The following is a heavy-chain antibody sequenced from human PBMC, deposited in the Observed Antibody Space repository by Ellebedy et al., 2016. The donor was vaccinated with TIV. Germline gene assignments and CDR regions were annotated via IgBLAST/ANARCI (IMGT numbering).Heavy chain of an antibody. J-gene: IGHJ6*02. CDR2: IYYSGST. V-gene: IGHV4-59*01. CDR3: ARHGRLYGSGSYYGYSYYGMDV. Sequence: MPSETLSLTCSVSGCTISGYYWSWIRQPPGKGLEWIAYIYYSGSTNYNPSLKSRVTISLDTSKNQFSLRLSSVTAADTAVYYCARHGRLYGSGSYYGYSYYGMDVWGQGTTVTISS. CDR1: GCTISGYY. D-gene: IGHD3-10*01.